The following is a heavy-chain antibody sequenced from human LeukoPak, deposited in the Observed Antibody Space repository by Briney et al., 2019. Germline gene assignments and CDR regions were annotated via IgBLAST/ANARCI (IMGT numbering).Heavy chain of an antibody. V-gene: IGHV1-2*04. CDR1: GYTFTGYY. J-gene: IGHJ5*02. CDR2: INPNSGGT. D-gene: IGHD6-19*01. CDR3: ARGYSSGWYVHGPFDP. Sequence: ASVKVSCKASGYTFTGYYMHWVRQAPGQGLEWMGWINPNSGGTNYAQKFQGWATMTRDTSISTAYMELSRLRSDDTAVYYCARGYSSGWYVHGPFDPWGQGTLVTVSS.